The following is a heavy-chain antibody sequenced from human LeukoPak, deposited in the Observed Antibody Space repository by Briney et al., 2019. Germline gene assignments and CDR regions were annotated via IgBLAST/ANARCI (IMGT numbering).Heavy chain of an antibody. V-gene: IGHV1-2*02. CDR3: ARVTPHYYTSSWYCDY. J-gene: IGHJ4*02. Sequence: GASVKVSCKASGYTFTAYYVHWVRQAPGQGLEWMGWITPNSGGTIYAPEFQGRVTMTRDTSISTAYMELSRLRSDDTAVYYCARVTPHYYTSSWYCDYWGQGTLVTVSS. D-gene: IGHD6-13*01. CDR1: GYTFTAYY. CDR2: ITPNSGGT.